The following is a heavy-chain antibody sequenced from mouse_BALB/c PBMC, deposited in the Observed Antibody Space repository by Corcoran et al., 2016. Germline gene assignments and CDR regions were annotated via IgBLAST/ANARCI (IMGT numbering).Heavy chain of an antibody. Sequence: QVTLKESGPGILQPSQTLSLTCSFSGFSLSTSGMSVGWIRQPSGKGLEWLAHIWWNDEKYYTPALKSRLTISQDTSNHQGFLKIASVVTADTGTYYFAGIGGWLQDEAMDYVGKGTAVTVSS. CDR2: IWWNDEK. CDR1: GFSLSTSGMS. J-gene: IGHJ4*01. D-gene: IGHD2-3*01. V-gene: IGHV8-8*01. CDR3: AGIGGWLQDEAMDY.